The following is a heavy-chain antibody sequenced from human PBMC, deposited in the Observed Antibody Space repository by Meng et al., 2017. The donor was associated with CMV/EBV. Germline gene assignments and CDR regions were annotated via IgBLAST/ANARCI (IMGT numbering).Heavy chain of an antibody. J-gene: IGHJ4*02. V-gene: IGHV1-69*05. CDR3: ARSIFGGVAYFDY. CDR2: ISTIYGTA. Sequence: GSNCSSYAINGVRQGPGQGLERMGEISTIYGTANDAEKFKSRVTISKDESTSTAYRELSRLRSEDTAVYYCARSIFGGVAYFDYWGQGTLVTVSS. D-gene: IGHD3-3*01. CDR1: GSNCSSYA.